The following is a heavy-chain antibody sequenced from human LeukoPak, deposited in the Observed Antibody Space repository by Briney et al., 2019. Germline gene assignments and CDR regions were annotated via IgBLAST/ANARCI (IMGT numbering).Heavy chain of an antibody. V-gene: IGHV1-69*05. Sequence: GASVKVSCKASGGTFSSYAISWLRQAPGQGLEWMGGTIPIFGTANYAQKFQGRVTITTDESTSTAYMELSSLRSEDTAVYYCARVGDSSGYYFDYWGQGTLVTVSS. J-gene: IGHJ4*02. CDR3: ARVGDSSGYYFDY. D-gene: IGHD3-22*01. CDR1: GGTFSSYA. CDR2: TIPIFGTA.